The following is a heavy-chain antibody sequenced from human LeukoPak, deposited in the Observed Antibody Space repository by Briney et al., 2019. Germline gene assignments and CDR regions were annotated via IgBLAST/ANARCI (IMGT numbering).Heavy chain of an antibody. CDR1: GFTFSSYA. Sequence: GGSLRLSCAASGFTFSSYAMSWVRQAPGKGLEWVSAISGSGGSTYYADSVKGRFTISRNNSKNTLYLQMNSLRAEDMAVYYCAKDWGTWIQLWASDYWGQGTLVTVSS. J-gene: IGHJ4*02. D-gene: IGHD5-18*01. CDR2: ISGSGGST. CDR3: AKDWGTWIQLWASDY. V-gene: IGHV3-23*01.